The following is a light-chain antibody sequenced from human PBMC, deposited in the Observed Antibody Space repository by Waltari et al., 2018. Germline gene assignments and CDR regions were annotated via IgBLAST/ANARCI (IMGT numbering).Light chain of an antibody. V-gene: IGLV2-14*01. CDR1: SSAIGFYNY. CDR2: DVS. CDR3: NSYAGSSSWV. Sequence: QSALTQPASVSGSPGQSITISCTGTSSAIGFYNYVSWDKQHPGKAPKLMIYDVSERPSGVSNRFSGSKSGNTASLTISGLQAEDEADYYCNSYAGSSSWVFGGGTKLTVL. J-gene: IGLJ3*02.